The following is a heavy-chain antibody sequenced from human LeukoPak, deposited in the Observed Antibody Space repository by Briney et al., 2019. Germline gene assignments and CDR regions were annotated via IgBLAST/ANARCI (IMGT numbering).Heavy chain of an antibody. J-gene: IGHJ4*02. CDR2: YDPEDAET. V-gene: IGHV1-24*01. Sequence: GASVKVSCKVSGYTLSELSIHWVRQAPGKGLEWMGGYDPEDAETIYAQKFQGRVTMTEDTSTDTAYMEISSLRADDTAVYYCATDLATVVIITNYWGQGTLVTVSS. D-gene: IGHD3-22*01. CDR3: ATDLATVVIITNY. CDR1: GYTLSELS.